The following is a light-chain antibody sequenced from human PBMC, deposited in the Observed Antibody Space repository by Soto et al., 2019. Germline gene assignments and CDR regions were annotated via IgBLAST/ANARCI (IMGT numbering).Light chain of an antibody. CDR3: CSYAGSSPYV. J-gene: IGLJ1*01. V-gene: IGLV2-23*01. Sequence: QSVLTQPAAVSGSPGQSITISCTGTSSDVGRYNLVSWDQQHPGKAPKLMIYEGSKRPSGVSNRFSGSKSGNTASLTISGLQAEAEADYYCCSYAGSSPYVFGTGTKVTVL. CDR2: EGS. CDR1: SSDVGRYNL.